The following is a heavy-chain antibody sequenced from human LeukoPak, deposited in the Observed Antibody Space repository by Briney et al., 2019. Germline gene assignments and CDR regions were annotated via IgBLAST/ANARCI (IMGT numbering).Heavy chain of an antibody. D-gene: IGHD1-26*01. J-gene: IGHJ6*03. CDR2: ISSSGNTI. CDR1: GFTFSVYY. Sequence: GGSLRLSCAASGFTFSVYYMSWIRQAPGKGLEWVSFISSSGNTIYYADSVKGRFTISRDNAKNSLYLQMNSLRAEDTALYHCARARGGATHYYYYMDVWGKGTTVTVSS. V-gene: IGHV3-11*01. CDR3: ARARGGATHYYYYMDV.